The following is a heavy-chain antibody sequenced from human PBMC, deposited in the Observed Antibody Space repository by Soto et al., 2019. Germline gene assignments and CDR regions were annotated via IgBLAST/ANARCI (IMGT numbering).Heavy chain of an antibody. V-gene: IGHV4-30-4*01. J-gene: IGHJ4*02. Sequence: SETLSLTCTVSGGSISSGDYYWSWIRQPPGKGLEWIGYIYYSGSTYYNPSLKSRVTISVDTSKSQFSLKLSSVTAADTAVYYCASPTGSYYAPFDYWGQGTLVTVSS. CDR2: IYYSGST. D-gene: IGHD1-26*01. CDR1: GGSISSGDYY. CDR3: ASPTGSYYAPFDY.